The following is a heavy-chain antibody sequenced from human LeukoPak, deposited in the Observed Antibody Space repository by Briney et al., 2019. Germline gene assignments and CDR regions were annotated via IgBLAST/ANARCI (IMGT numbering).Heavy chain of an antibody. J-gene: IGHJ4*02. CDR2: VHLSGAT. CDR1: GGSITTTNW. V-gene: IGHV4-4*02. CDR3: TRESGAFSPFGF. Sequence: SGTLSLTCAVSGGSITTTNWWSWVRQPPGKGLAWIGEVHLSGATNYNPSLESRVSMSIDKSKNHLSLEVTSVTAADTAIYYCTRESGAFSPFGFWGQGTLPTVSS. D-gene: IGHD1-26*01.